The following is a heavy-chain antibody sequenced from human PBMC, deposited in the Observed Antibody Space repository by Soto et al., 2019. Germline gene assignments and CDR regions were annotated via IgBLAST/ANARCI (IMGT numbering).Heavy chain of an antibody. CDR1: GGTFSSYA. J-gene: IGHJ6*02. Sequence: QVQLVQSGAEVKKPGSSVKVSCKASGGTFSSYAISWVRQAPGQGLEWMGGIIPIFGTANYAQKFQGRVTVTADESTSTAYMELSSLRSEDTAVYYCARAVYSGYDSYYYGMDVWGQGTTVTFSS. CDR3: ARAVYSGYDSYYYGMDV. D-gene: IGHD5-12*01. CDR2: IIPIFGTA. V-gene: IGHV1-69*01.